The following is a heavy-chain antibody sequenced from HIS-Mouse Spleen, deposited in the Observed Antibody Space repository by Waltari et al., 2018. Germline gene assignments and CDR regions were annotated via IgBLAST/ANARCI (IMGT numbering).Heavy chain of an antibody. CDR1: GGSISSSSYY. Sequence: QLQLQASGPGLVKPSETLSLTCTVSGGSISSSSYYWGWIRQPPGKGLEWIGSIYYSGSTYYNPSLKSRVTISVDTSKNQFSLKLSSVTAADTAVYYCAREIPYSSGWYDWYFDLWGRGTLVTVSS. V-gene: IGHV4-39*07. J-gene: IGHJ2*01. D-gene: IGHD6-13*01. CDR3: AREIPYSSGWYDWYFDL. CDR2: IYYSGST.